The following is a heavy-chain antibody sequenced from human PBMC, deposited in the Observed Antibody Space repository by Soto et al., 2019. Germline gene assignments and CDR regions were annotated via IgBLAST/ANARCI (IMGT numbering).Heavy chain of an antibody. CDR2: IYYSGST. J-gene: IGHJ4*02. CDR3: ARHNYGSGSTYFDY. D-gene: IGHD3-10*01. Sequence: SETLSLTCTVSGGSISPYYWTWVRQPPGKGLEWIGYIYYSGSTNYNPSLKSRVTISVDTSKNQFSLKLNSMTAADTAVYYCARHNYGSGSTYFDYWGQGTLVTV. CDR1: GGSISPYY. V-gene: IGHV4-59*08.